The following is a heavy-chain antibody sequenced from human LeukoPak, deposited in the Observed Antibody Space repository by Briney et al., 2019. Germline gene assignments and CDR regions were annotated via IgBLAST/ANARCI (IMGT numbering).Heavy chain of an antibody. Sequence: GESLKISCKGSGYSFTSHWIGWVRQMPGKGLEWMGIIYPGDSDTRYSPSFQGQVTISADKSISTAYLQWSSLKASDTAMYYCAIAGITSGSTRYYFDYWGQGTLVTVSS. J-gene: IGHJ4*02. CDR2: IYPGDSDT. CDR1: GYSFTSHW. D-gene: IGHD6-19*01. V-gene: IGHV5-51*01. CDR3: AIAGITSGSTRYYFDY.